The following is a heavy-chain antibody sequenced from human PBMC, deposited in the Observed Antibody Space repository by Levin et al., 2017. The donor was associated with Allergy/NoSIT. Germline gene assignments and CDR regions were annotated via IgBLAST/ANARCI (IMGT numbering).Heavy chain of an antibody. CDR2: IRPTSEII. CDR1: GFSFSNSG. V-gene: IGHV3-48*04. Sequence: LSLTCAASGFSFSNSGMNWVRQAPGQGLEWVSYIRPTSEIIHYLFFFLFRFTLSRDNAKNSLSLQMNSLRVEDTAIYYCVRDLTTIRGGMDVWGQGTTVTVSS. CDR3: VRDLTTIRGGMDV. J-gene: IGHJ6*02. D-gene: IGHD1-1*01.